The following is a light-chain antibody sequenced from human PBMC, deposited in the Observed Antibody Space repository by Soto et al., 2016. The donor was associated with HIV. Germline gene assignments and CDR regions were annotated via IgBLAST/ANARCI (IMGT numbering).Light chain of an antibody. CDR1: QNISTY. V-gene: IGKV1-39*01. Sequence: IQMTQSPSSLSASIGDRVTITCRARQNISTYLNWYQQKLGKAPKLLIYATSNLQSGVPSRFSGRGSGTDFTLTINSLQPEDFSTYYCQQSYSTLLTFGGGTKVEV. J-gene: IGKJ4*01. CDR3: QQSYSTLLT. CDR2: ATS.